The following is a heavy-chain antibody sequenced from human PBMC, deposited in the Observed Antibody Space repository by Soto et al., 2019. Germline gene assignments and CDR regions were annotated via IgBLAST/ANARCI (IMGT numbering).Heavy chain of an antibody. CDR1: GGSISSSNW. CDR2: IYHSGST. CDR3: ARTIVVVPAAIRGWFDP. J-gene: IGHJ5*02. Sequence: SETLSLTCAVSGGSISSSNWWSWVRQPPGKGLEWIGEIYHSGSTNYNPSLKSRVTISVDKSKNQFSLKLSSVTAADTAVYYCARTIVVVPAAIRGWFDPWGQGPRATVYS. V-gene: IGHV4-4*02. D-gene: IGHD2-2*02.